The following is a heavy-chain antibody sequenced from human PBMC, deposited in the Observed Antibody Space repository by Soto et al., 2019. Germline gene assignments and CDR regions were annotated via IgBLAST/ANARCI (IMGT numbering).Heavy chain of an antibody. CDR1: GYTFSTYD. CDR2: MNPNSANT. Sequence: QVRLVQSGAEVRKPGASVIVSCKASGYTFSTYDIAWVRQATGQGLEWMGWMNPNSANTGYAQKFQGRVTMTRDTYLTTAYLELKSLTSDDTAVYYCARAIRDKLFSDSWGQGTLVTVSS. D-gene: IGHD2-21*01. V-gene: IGHV1-8*01. CDR3: ARAIRDKLFSDS. J-gene: IGHJ4*02.